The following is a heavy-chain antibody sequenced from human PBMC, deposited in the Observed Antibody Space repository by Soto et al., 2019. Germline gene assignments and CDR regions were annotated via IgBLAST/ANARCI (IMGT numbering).Heavy chain of an antibody. CDR2: IYYSGST. J-gene: IGHJ4*02. CDR1: GGSIIRSSYY. V-gene: IGHV4-39*01. CDR3: GRRTGDGPIDY. D-gene: IGHD4-17*01. Sequence: SETLSLTCTVSGGSIIRSSYYWGWIRQPPGKGLEWIGSIYYSGSTYYNPSLKSRVTISVDTSKNQFSLKLSSVTAEDTAVYYCGRRTGDGPIDYWGQGTLVTVSS.